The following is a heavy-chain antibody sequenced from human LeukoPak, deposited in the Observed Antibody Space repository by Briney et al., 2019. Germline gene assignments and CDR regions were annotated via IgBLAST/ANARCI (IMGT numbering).Heavy chain of an antibody. Sequence: GGSLRLSCAAYGFTFSNYGMSWVRRAPGKGLEWVSGISGSGDDTPHADSVKGRFTISRDNSKNTLYLQMNNLRAEDTAVYYCAKRGSTAYSTPHFDFWGQGALVTVSS. V-gene: IGHV3-23*01. J-gene: IGHJ4*02. CDR2: ISGSGDDT. CDR1: GFTFSNYG. CDR3: AKRGSTAYSTPHFDF. D-gene: IGHD2-2*01.